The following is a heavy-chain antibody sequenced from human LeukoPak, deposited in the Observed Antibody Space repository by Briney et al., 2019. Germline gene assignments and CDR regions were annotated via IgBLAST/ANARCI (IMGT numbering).Heavy chain of an antibody. D-gene: IGHD1-26*01. Sequence: QTLSLTCAISGDSVSSNSVTWNWIRQSPSRGLEWLGRTYYRSKWYNDYAVSVKSRITINPDTSKNQFSLQMNSVTPEDTAVYFCARDSGNNSPLFDYWGQGTLVTVSS. J-gene: IGHJ4*02. CDR1: GDSVSSNSVT. V-gene: IGHV6-1*01. CDR2: TYYRSKWYN. CDR3: ARDSGNNSPLFDY.